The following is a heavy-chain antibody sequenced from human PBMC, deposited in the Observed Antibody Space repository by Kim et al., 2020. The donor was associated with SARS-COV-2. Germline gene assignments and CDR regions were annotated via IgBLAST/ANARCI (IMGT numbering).Heavy chain of an antibody. CDR2: IKEKDNGGTT. CDR1: GFTFGDYR. D-gene: IGHD3-10*01. J-gene: IGHJ4*01. Sequence: GGSLRLSCAASGFTFGDYRMSWVRQAPGKGLEWVGFIKEKDNGGTTQYAASVKGRFTISRDDSKSIAYLQMNSLKTEDTAVYYRTRDDSPGVDWRHGTLV. V-gene: IGHV3-49*04. CDR3: TRDDSPGVD.